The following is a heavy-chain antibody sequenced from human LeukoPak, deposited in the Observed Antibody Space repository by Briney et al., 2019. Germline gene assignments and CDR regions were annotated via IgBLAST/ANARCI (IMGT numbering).Heavy chain of an antibody. CDR3: ARDDDTSSHYSLFQY. CDR2: LWAHGRSE. V-gene: IGHV3-33*01. Sequence: GRSLRLSCAASGFTFSSYGMHWVRQAPGKGLEWVAVLWAHGRSEYYADSVKGRFTISRDTSTSTVHLQMNSLRAEDTAVYYCARDDDTSSHYSLFQYWGQGTRVTVSS. CDR1: GFTFSSYG. J-gene: IGHJ4*02. D-gene: IGHD3-22*01.